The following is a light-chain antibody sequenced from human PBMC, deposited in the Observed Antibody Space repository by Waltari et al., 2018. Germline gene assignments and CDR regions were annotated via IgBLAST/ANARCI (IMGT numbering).Light chain of an antibody. CDR2: RSY. V-gene: IGLV1-47*01. CDR1: SSNIGANY. CDR3: ATWDDSLNAWV. Sequence: QSVLTQSPSASGTPGQRVTISCSGRSSNIGANYVYWYQQFPGTAPRLLIYRSYQRPSGVPDRFSGSKSGTSASLAISGLRSEDEADYYCATWDDSLNAWVFGGGTRLTAL. J-gene: IGLJ3*02.